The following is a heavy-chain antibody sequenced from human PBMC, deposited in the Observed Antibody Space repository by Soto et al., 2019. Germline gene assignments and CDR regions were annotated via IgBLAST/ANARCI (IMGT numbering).Heavy chain of an antibody. CDR1: GYIFSNYY. CDR2: INPSGGST. V-gene: IGHV1-46*03. Sequence: ASVKVSCKASGYIFSNYYMHWVRQAPGQGLEWMGIINPSGGSTSYAQKFRGRVTMTRDTSTSTVYMELSSLRSEDTAVYYCARSGVVIIPAALLHYYYYTDVWGKAPTLTVSS. CDR3: ARSGVVIIPAALLHYYYYTDV. J-gene: IGHJ6*03. D-gene: IGHD3-10*01.